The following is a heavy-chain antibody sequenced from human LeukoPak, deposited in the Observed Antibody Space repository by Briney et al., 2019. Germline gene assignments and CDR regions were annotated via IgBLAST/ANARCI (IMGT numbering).Heavy chain of an antibody. D-gene: IGHD3-10*02. CDR1: GGSISSYY. Sequence: PSETLSLTCTVSGGSISSYYWSWIRQPPGKGLEWIGYIYYSGSTNYNPSLKSRVTISVDTSKNQFSLKLSSVTAADTAVYYCARGVFGESLESWGQGTLVTVSS. J-gene: IGHJ4*02. CDR3: ARGVFGESLES. CDR2: IYYSGST. V-gene: IGHV4-59*01.